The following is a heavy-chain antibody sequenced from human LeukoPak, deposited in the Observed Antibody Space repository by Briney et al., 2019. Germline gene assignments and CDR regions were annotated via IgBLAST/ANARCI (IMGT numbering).Heavy chain of an antibody. CDR2: IDSHNGDR. V-gene: IGHV1-18*01. CDR1: GYSFVFFG. Sequence: ASVKVSCKASGYSFVFFGVSRVRQAPGQGLEWMGWIDSHNGDRNYADKFQDRVTMTTDTSTTTSYMELRSLRSDDTAVYYCARAVSGSLYGDFDFWGQGTLVTVSA. CDR3: ARAVSGSLYGDFDF. J-gene: IGHJ4*02. D-gene: IGHD1-26*01.